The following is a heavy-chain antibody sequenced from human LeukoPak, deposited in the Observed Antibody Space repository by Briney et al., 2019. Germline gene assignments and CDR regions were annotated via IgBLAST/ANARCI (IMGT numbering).Heavy chain of an antibody. D-gene: IGHD2-2*01. J-gene: IGHJ6*03. Sequence: QAGGSLRLSCAASGFTFSSYGMSWVRQAPGKGLEWVSGISGSGITTYYADSVKGRFTISRDNSKNTLYLQMNSLRAEDTALYYCAKQIPAAYMDVWGKGTTVTISS. V-gene: IGHV3-23*01. CDR2: ISGSGITT. CDR3: AKQIPAAYMDV. CDR1: GFTFSSYG.